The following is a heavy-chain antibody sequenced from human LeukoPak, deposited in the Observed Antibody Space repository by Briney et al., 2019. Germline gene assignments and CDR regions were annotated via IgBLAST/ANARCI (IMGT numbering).Heavy chain of an antibody. Sequence: SVKVSCKASGGTFSSYAISWVRQAPGQGLEWMGGIIPIFGTANYAQKFQGRVTITADESTSTAYMELSSLRSEDTAVYYCAGDSGYCSGGSCYNFDYWGQGTLVTVSS. CDR2: IIPIFGTA. V-gene: IGHV1-69*13. CDR1: GGTFSSYA. CDR3: AGDSGYCSGGSCYNFDY. D-gene: IGHD2-15*01. J-gene: IGHJ4*02.